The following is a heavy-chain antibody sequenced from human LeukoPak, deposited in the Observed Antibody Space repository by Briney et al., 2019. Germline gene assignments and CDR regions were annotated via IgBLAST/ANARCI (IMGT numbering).Heavy chain of an antibody. CDR1: GYTFTSYG. Sequence: ASVKVSCKAFGYTFTSYGISWVRQAPGQGLEWMGWISAYNGNTNYAQKLQGRVTMTTDTSTSTACMELRSLRSDDTAVYYCARVGYSGWYGGFGDYWGQGTLVTVSS. CDR2: ISAYNGNT. J-gene: IGHJ4*02. D-gene: IGHD6-19*01. CDR3: ARVGYSGWYGGFGDY. V-gene: IGHV1-18*01.